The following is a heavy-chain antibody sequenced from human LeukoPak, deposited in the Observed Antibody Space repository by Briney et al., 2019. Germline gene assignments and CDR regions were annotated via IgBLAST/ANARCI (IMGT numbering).Heavy chain of an antibody. Sequence: GGSLRLSCTASGFSFGDYAMSWFRQAPGKGLEWVGFIRSKTYDGTTQYAASVEGRFTISRDDSKSIAYLQMNSLKTEDTAVYYCTRFKSTVTTLFDYWGQGTLVTVSS. J-gene: IGHJ4*02. CDR1: GFSFGDYA. V-gene: IGHV3-49*03. D-gene: IGHD4-11*01. CDR2: IRSKTYDGTT. CDR3: TRFKSTVTTLFDY.